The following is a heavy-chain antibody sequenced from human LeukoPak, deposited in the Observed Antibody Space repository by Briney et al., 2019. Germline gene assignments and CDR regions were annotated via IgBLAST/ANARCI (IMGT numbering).Heavy chain of an antibody. J-gene: IGHJ4*02. V-gene: IGHV3-33*01. CDR3: TRGQSYCGADCYSD. CDR2: IWYDGSNK. CDR1: GFTFSSYG. D-gene: IGHD2-21*02. Sequence: GGSLRLSCAASGFTFSSYGMHWVRQAPGKGLEWVAVIWYDGSNKYYADSVKGRFTISRDNSKNTLYLQMNSLRAEDTALYYCTRGQSYCGADCYSDWGQGTLVTVSS.